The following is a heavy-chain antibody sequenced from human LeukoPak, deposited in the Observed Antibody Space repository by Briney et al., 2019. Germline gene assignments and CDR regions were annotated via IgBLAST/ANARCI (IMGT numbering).Heavy chain of an antibody. D-gene: IGHD3-22*01. CDR3: VKDYYDTGGLDY. Sequence: GGSLRLSCAASGFTFSSYGMHWVRQARGKGLEWVAFIRYDGSNKYYADSVKGRFTISRDNSKNTLDLQMNSLRAEDTAVYYCVKDYYDTGGLDYCGQGTLVTVSS. V-gene: IGHV3-30*02. CDR1: GFTFSSYG. J-gene: IGHJ4*02. CDR2: IRYDGSNK.